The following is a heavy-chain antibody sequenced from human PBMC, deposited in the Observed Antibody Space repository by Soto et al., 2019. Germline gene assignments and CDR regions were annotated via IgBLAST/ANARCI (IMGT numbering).Heavy chain of an antibody. V-gene: IGHV1-18*01. CDR1: GYTFSSYG. D-gene: IGHD3-3*01. Sequence: QVQLVQSGGEVKRPGASVKVSCQASGYTFSSYGISWVRQAPGQGLQWMGWVSAHNGNTKYAQILQARLTLTTDTSTSTAYIDLRSLTTDETAVYYCARDSPYADFWGDGMELYSYSMDVWGQGTTVSVSS. J-gene: IGHJ6*02. CDR3: ARDSPYADFWGDGMELYSYSMDV. CDR2: VSAHNGNT.